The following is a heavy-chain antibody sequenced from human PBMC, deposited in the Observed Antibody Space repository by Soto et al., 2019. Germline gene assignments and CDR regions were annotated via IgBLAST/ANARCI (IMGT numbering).Heavy chain of an antibody. D-gene: IGHD6-6*01. CDR3: AISSIAAARRAFDI. J-gene: IGHJ3*02. Sequence: ASVEVSCKASGYTFTGYYMHWVRQAPGQGLEWMGWINPNSGGTNYAQKFQGRVTMTRDTSISTAYMELSRLRSDDTAVYYCAISSIAAARRAFDIWGQGTMVTVPS. V-gene: IGHV1-2*02. CDR1: GYTFTGYY. CDR2: INPNSGGT.